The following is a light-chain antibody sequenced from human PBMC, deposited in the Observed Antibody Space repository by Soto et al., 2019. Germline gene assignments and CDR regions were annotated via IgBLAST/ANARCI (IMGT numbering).Light chain of an antibody. CDR1: SSDVGGYNY. V-gene: IGLV2-14*01. J-gene: IGLJ2*01. Sequence: QSVLTQPASVSGSPGQSITISCTGTSSDVGGYNYVSWYQQHPGRAPKLIIFEVSNRPSGVSDRFSGSKSDNTASLTISGLQAEDEADYYCNSYTRRATGVFGGGTKLTVL. CDR2: EVS. CDR3: NSYTRRATGV.